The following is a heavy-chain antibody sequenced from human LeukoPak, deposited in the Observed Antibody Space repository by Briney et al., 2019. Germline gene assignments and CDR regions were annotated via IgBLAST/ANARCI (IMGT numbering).Heavy chain of an antibody. V-gene: IGHV3-33*06. CDR1: GFSFSSYG. J-gene: IGHJ4*02. D-gene: IGHD5-18*01. CDR2: IWYDGSNK. CDR3: AKGLSETAMATAFDY. Sequence: GGSLRPSCAASGFSFSSYGMHWVRQSPGKGLEWVAVIWYDGSNKYYADSVKGRFTISRDNSKNTLYLQMNSLRAEDTALYYCAKGLSETAMATAFDYWGQGTLVTVSS.